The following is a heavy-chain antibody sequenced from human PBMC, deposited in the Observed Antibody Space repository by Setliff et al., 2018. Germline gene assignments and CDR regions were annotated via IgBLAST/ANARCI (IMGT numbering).Heavy chain of an antibody. CDR2: VSHSGST. J-gene: IGHJ4*02. CDR1: GLSLSSTTYY. CDR3: ARVDFTMIQGVLGL. V-gene: IGHV4-39*07. D-gene: IGHD3-10*01. Sequence: SETLSLTCTVSGLSLSSTTYYWAWIRQPPGKGLEWLGEVSHSGSTNYKPSLKGRVAMSVDTSKKQFSLMLTSVTAADTAVYYCARVDFTMIQGVLGLWGQGTTVTVSS.